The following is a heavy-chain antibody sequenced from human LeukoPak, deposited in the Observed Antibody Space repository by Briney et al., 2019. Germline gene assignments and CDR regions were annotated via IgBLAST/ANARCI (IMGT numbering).Heavy chain of an antibody. D-gene: IGHD1-1*01. CDR3: KSGGAAPGSFDY. Sequence: GGSLRLSCAASGFTFSSYWMSSMRRAPGKGLEWVANIKYDGNEEYYVDSVKGRFTISRDNAKNSLYLQLNSLRVEDTAVYYCKSGGAAPGSFDYWGQGTLVTVSP. CDR1: GFTFSSYW. CDR2: IKYDGNEE. V-gene: IGHV3-7*01. J-gene: IGHJ4*02.